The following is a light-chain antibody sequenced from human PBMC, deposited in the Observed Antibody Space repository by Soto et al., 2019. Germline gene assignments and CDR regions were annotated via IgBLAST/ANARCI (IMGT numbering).Light chain of an antibody. V-gene: IGKV3-20*01. J-gene: IGKJ1*01. Sequence: EIVLTQSPGTLSLSPGERATLSCRASQSVSRNSFAWYQQKPGQAPRLLIYGASNRAIGIPDRFSGSGSGTDFTLTISRLEPGDFAVYYCQQCARSLWTFRQG. CDR2: GAS. CDR1: QSVSRNS. CDR3: QQCARSLWT.